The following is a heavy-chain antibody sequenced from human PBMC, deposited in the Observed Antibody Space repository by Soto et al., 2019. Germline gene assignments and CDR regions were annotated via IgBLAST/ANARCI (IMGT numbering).Heavy chain of an antibody. CDR1: GGTFSSYA. Sequence: ASVKVSCKASGGTFSSYAISWVRQAPGQGLEWMGGIIPIFGTANYAQKFQGRVTITADESTSTAYMELSSLRSEDTAVYYCARDRSGWFGQIGENGMDVWGQGTTVTVSS. D-gene: IGHD3-10*01. J-gene: IGHJ6*02. CDR3: ARDRSGWFGQIGENGMDV. V-gene: IGHV1-69*13. CDR2: IIPIFGTA.